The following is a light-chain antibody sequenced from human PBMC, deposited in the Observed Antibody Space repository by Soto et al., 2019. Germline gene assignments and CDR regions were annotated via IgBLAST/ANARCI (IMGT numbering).Light chain of an antibody. CDR2: DVT. V-gene: IGLV2-11*01. CDR3: CSYAGSYTPVV. Sequence: QSALTQPRSVSGSPGQSVTISCTGTSSDVAVFNYVSWYQQHPGKAPKLMIYDVTKRPSGVPDRFSGSKSGNTASLTISGLQAEDEADYYCCSYAGSYTPVVFGGGTKLTVL. CDR1: SSDVAVFNY. J-gene: IGLJ2*01.